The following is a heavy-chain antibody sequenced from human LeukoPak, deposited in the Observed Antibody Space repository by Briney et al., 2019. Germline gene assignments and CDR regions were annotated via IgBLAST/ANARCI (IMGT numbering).Heavy chain of an antibody. D-gene: IGHD3-22*01. CDR3: ARERRYDSSGYYYY. Sequence: PGGSLRLSCVASAFTFTDHWMSWVRQAPRKGLEWVAHIKQDGSETFYVDSVKGRFTISRDNSKNTLYLQMNSLRAEDTAVYYCARERRYDSSGYYYYWGQGTLVTVSS. J-gene: IGHJ4*02. CDR2: IKQDGSET. CDR1: AFTFTDHW. V-gene: IGHV3-7*01.